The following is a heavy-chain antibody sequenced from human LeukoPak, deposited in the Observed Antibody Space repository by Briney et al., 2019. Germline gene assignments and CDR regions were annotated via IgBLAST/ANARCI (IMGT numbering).Heavy chain of an antibody. CDR1: GYTLTELS. V-gene: IGHV1-24*01. J-gene: IGHJ5*02. CDR3: ATLYLTWFDP. D-gene: IGHD3-9*01. CDR2: FDPEDGET. Sequence: ASVKVSCKVSGYTLTELSMHWVRQAPGKGPEWMGGFDPEDGETIYAQKFQGRVTMTEDTSTDTAYMELSSLRSEDTAVYYCATLYLTWFDPWDQGTLVTVSS.